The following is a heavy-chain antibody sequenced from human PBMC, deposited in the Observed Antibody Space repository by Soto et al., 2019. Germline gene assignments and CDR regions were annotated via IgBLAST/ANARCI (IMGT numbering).Heavy chain of an antibody. V-gene: IGHV2-5*02. J-gene: IGHJ4*02. CDR2: IYWDDVQ. Sequence: SGPTLVNPTQTLTLTCTISGFSLSTSGVGVGWIRQPPGKALEWLALIYWDDVQRYSPSLKTRLTITKDTSRNQVVLTMTNMDLVDTATYYCAHSPCSGGTCYLFDYWGQGMLVTVS. D-gene: IGHD2-15*01. CDR1: GFSLSTSGVG. CDR3: AHSPCSGGTCYLFDY.